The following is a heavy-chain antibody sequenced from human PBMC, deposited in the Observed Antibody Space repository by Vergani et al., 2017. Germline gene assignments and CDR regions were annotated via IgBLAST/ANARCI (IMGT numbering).Heavy chain of an antibody. V-gene: IGHV4-34*01. CDR1: GGSFSGYY. Sequence: QVQLQQWGAGLLKPSETLSLTCAVYGGSFSGYYWSWIRQPPGKGLEWIGEINHSGSTTYNPSLKSRVTISVDTSKNQFSLKLSSVTAADTAVYYCARGRRYYGMDVWGQGTTVTVS. CDR3: ARGRRYYGMDV. J-gene: IGHJ6*02. CDR2: INHSGST.